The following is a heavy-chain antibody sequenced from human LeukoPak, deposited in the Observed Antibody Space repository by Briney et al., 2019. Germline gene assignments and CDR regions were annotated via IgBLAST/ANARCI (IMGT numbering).Heavy chain of an antibody. CDR3: ASSYYYGSGTFGY. CDR1: GFTFGDYA. D-gene: IGHD3-10*01. V-gene: IGHV3-7*01. J-gene: IGHJ4*02. CDR2: IKQDGSEK. Sequence: GGSLRLSCTASGFTFGDYAMSWVRQAPGKGLEWVANIKQDGSEKYYVDSVKGRFTISRDNAKNSLYLQMNSLRAEDTAVYYCASSYYYGSGTFGYWGQGTLVTVSS.